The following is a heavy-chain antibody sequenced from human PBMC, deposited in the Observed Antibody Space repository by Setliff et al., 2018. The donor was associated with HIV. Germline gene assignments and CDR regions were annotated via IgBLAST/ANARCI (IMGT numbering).Heavy chain of an antibody. D-gene: IGHD2-2*01. CDR2: INLSGGT. Sequence: PSETLSLTCTVSGGSITRTPYYWGWIRQPPGKGLEWIGEINLSGGTNYIPSLKSRVSMSVDKSKNQFSVKLTSVTAADTAVYYCARGHCSGTNCYGVDYYGMDVWGQGTTVTVSS. CDR3: ARGHCSGTNCYGVDYYGMDV. J-gene: IGHJ6*02. V-gene: IGHV4-39*07. CDR1: GGSITRTPYY.